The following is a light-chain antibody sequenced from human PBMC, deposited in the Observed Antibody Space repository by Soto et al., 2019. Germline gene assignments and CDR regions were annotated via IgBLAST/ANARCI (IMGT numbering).Light chain of an antibody. CDR3: QQYKLWYT. Sequence: EIVMTQSPATLSVSPGERATLSCRASQSVSSDLAWYQQKPGQAPRLLIYDASTRATGIPARFSGSGSGTEFTLIISSLQSEDFAVYYCQQYKLWYTFAQGTKLEIK. V-gene: IGKV3-15*01. CDR2: DAS. CDR1: QSVSSD. J-gene: IGKJ2*01.